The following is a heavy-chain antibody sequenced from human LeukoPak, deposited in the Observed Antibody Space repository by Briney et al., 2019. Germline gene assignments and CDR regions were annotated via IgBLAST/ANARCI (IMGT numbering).Heavy chain of an antibody. CDR3: ARETVTMVRGVITLNYFDY. CDR1: GGTFSRYA. D-gene: IGHD3-10*01. CDR2: NIPIFGTA. Sequence: SVKVSCKASGGTFSRYAISWVRQAPGQGLEWMGGNIPIFGTANYAQKFQGRVTITTDESTSTAYMELSSLRSEDTAVYYCARETVTMVRGVITLNYFDYWGQGTLVTVSS. J-gene: IGHJ4*02. V-gene: IGHV1-69*05.